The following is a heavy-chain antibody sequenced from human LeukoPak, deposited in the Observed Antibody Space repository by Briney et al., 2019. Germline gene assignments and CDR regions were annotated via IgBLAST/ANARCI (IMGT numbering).Heavy chain of an antibody. CDR1: GGSISSSSYY. J-gene: IGHJ4*02. CDR2: IYYSGST. CDR3: ARSEVVPAAGYDY. Sequence: SETLSLTCTVSGGSISSSSYYWGWIRQPPGKGLEWIGSIYYSGSTYYNPSLKSRVTISVDTSKNQFSLKLSSVIAADTAVYYCARSEVVPAAGYDYWGQGTLVTVSS. V-gene: IGHV4-39*01. D-gene: IGHD6-13*01.